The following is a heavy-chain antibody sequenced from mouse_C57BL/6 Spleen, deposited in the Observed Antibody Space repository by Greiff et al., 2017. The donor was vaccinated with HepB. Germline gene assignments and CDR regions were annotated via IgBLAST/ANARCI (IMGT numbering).Heavy chain of an antibody. Sequence: QVQLQQPGAELVMPGASVKLSCKASGYTFTSYWMHWVKQRPGQGLEWIGEIDPSDSYTNYNQKFKGKSTLTVDKSSSTAYMQLSSLTSEDSAVYYCARSGSITTVVEGFAYWGQGTLVTVSA. V-gene: IGHV1-69*01. D-gene: IGHD1-1*01. CDR3: ARSGSITTVVEGFAY. J-gene: IGHJ3*01. CDR1: GYTFTSYW. CDR2: IDPSDSYT.